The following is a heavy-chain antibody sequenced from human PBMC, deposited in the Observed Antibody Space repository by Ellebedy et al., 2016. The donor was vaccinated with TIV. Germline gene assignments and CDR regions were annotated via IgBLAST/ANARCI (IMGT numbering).Heavy chain of an antibody. Sequence: SETLSLTCTVSGGSISNYYWSWIRQPPGKGLEWIGYIFYSGSTHYNPSLKSRVTISVDTSKNQFSRKLSSVTAADTAMYYCARTIAVAGTFSFDYWGQGTLVTVSS. CDR1: GGSISNYY. D-gene: IGHD6-19*01. CDR3: ARTIAVAGTFSFDY. J-gene: IGHJ4*02. CDR2: IFYSGST. V-gene: IGHV4-59*01.